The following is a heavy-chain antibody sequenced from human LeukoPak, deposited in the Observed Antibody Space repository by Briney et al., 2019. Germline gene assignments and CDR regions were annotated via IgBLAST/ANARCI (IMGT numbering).Heavy chain of an antibody. V-gene: IGHV4-59*01. CDR1: GGSFSGYY. CDR3: ARGRGSSDY. D-gene: IGHD2-15*01. CDR2: IYYSGST. J-gene: IGHJ4*02. Sequence: PSETLSLTCAVYGGSFSGYYWSWIRQPPGKGLEWIEYIYYSGSTNYNPSLKSRVTISVDTSKNQFSLKLSSVTAADTAVYYCARGRGSSDYWGQGTLVTVSS.